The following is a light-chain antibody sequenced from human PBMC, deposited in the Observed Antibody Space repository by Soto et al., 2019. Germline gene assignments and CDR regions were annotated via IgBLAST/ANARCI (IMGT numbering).Light chain of an antibody. J-gene: IGKJ2*01. V-gene: IGKV3-15*01. Sequence: EIVMTQSPATLSVSPGERATLSCRASQSVSSNLAWYQQKPGQAPRLLLYGASTRATGIPARFSGSGSGTEFILTISSLQSEDFAVYYCQQYNNWPYTFGQATKLEIK. CDR3: QQYNNWPYT. CDR1: QSVSSN. CDR2: GAS.